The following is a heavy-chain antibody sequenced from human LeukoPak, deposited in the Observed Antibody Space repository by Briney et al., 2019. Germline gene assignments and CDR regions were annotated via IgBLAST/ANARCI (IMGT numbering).Heavy chain of an antibody. D-gene: IGHD5-18*01. CDR2: IYPGDSDT. CDR1: GYSFTSYW. J-gene: IGHJ4*02. CDR3: ARLSRQGYSYGNYYFDY. Sequence: GESPKISCKGSGYSFTSYWIGWVRQMPGKGLEWMGIIYPGDSDTRYSPSFQGQVTISADKSISTAYLQWSSLKASDTAMYYCARLSRQGYSYGNYYFDYWGQGTLVTVSS. V-gene: IGHV5-51*01.